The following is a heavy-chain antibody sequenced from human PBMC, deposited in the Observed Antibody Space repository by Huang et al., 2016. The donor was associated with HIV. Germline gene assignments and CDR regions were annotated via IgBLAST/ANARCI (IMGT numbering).Heavy chain of an antibody. D-gene: IGHD2-2*01. J-gene: IGHJ5*02. CDR1: GDSLSGFF. CDR3: ARGRGTSWSFFDT. V-gene: IGHV4-34*01. CDR2: ITQSGRT. Sequence: QVRLDQWGAGLLKPSETLTLTCAVYGDSLSGFFWSWIRQSPGRGLEWIGEITQSGRTNYHPSLKSRVTIAIDTSKKQFSLKLKSVTADDTSTYYCARGRGTSWSFFDTWGQGSFVTVSS.